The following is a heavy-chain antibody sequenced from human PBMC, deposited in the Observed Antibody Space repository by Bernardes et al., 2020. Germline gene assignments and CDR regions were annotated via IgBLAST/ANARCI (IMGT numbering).Heavy chain of an antibody. Sequence: GGSLRLSCAASGFTFSSYWMHWVRQAPGKGLVWVSRINSDGSSTTYADSVKGRFTISRDNAKNTLYLQMNSLRAEDTAMYYCARDHKYSYGFRVYFDYWGQGTLVTVSS. CDR1: GFTFSSYW. D-gene: IGHD5-18*01. J-gene: IGHJ4*02. CDR3: ARDHKYSYGFRVYFDY. V-gene: IGHV3-74*01. CDR2: INSDGSST.